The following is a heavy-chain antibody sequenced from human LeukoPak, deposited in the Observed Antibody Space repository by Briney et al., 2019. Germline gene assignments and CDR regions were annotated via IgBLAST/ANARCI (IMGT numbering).Heavy chain of an antibody. CDR1: GGSVSSGSFY. CDR2: IYYTGST. J-gene: IGHJ4*02. CDR3: ARATRPTPWPFDS. D-gene: IGHD2-15*01. V-gene: IGHV4-61*01. Sequence: PSETLSLTCTVSGGSVSSGSFYWSWIRQTPGKGLEWIGYIYYTGSTNYNPSLKSRVTISVDTSKNQFSLKLSSVTAADTAVYYCARATRPTPWPFDSWGQGTLVTVSS.